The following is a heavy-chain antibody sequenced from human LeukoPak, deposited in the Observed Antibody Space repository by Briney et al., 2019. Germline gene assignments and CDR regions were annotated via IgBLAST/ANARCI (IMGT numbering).Heavy chain of an antibody. J-gene: IGHJ4*02. CDR1: GGSISSSSYY. D-gene: IGHD6-13*01. V-gene: IGHV4-39*07. CDR3: ARDPGSSSWYGWYFDY. Sequence: PSDTLSLTCTVSGGSISSSSYYWGWIRQPPGKGQERIGIIYYSGSTYYNPSLKSRVTISVDTSKNQFSLKQSSVTAADTAVYYCARDPGSSSWYGWYFDYWGQGTLVTVSS. CDR2: IYYSGST.